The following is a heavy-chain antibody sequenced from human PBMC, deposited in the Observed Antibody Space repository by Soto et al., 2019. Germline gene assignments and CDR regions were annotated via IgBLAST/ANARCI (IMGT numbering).Heavy chain of an antibody. V-gene: IGHV1-3*01. CDR3: ARAPRGYYGDYVGFDY. Sequence: QVQLVQSGAEVKKPGASVKVSCKASGYTFTSYAMHWVRQAPGQRLEWMGWINAGNVNTKYSQKFQGRVTITRDTSASTAYMELSSLRSEDTAVYYCARAPRGYYGDYVGFDYWGQGTLVTVSS. CDR2: INAGNVNT. CDR1: GYTFTSYA. J-gene: IGHJ4*02. D-gene: IGHD4-17*01.